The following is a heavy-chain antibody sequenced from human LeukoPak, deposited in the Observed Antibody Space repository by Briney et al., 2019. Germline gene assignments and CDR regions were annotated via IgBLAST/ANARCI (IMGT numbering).Heavy chain of an antibody. CDR1: GFTFSNYW. CDR3: ASRAGKPGNTPWCFDY. D-gene: IGHD1-7*01. J-gene: IGHJ4*02. V-gene: IGHV3-7*01. CDR2: IKQDGSER. Sequence: GGSLRLSCAASGFTFSNYWMTWVRQAPGKGPEWVANIKQDGSERKYVDSVKGRFTIARDNTKNSIYLQMTSLRGEDTAVYYCASRAGKPGNTPWCFDYWGQGALVTVSS.